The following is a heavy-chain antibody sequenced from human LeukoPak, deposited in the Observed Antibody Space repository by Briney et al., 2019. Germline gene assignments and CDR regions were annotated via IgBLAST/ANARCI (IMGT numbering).Heavy chain of an antibody. CDR3: ARDRYYDSSGYYYLDY. V-gene: IGHV4-4*07. D-gene: IGHD3-22*01. CDR2: IYTSGST. CDR1: GGSISSYY. J-gene: IGHJ4*02. Sequence: SETLSLTCTVSGGSISSYYWSWIRQPAGKGLEWIGRIYTSGSTNYNPSLKSRVTMSVDTSKNQFSLKLSSVTAADTAVYYCARDRYYDSSGYYYLDYWGQGTLVTVSS.